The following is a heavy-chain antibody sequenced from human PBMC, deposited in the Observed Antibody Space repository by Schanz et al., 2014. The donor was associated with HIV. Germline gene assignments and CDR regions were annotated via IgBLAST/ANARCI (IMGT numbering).Heavy chain of an antibody. CDR2: VNQDGSVK. Sequence: VQLVESGGGLVKPGGSLRLSCAASRFTFSDYHMNWIRQAPGKGLEWVANVNQDGSVKYYVDSVKGRFTISRDNANNSLYLQMNSLRAEDTAVYYCARDAARYFDWSYYFDFWGQGTLVTVSS. D-gene: IGHD3-9*01. V-gene: IGHV3-7*01. CDR1: RFTFSDYH. CDR3: ARDAARYFDWSYYFDF. J-gene: IGHJ4*02.